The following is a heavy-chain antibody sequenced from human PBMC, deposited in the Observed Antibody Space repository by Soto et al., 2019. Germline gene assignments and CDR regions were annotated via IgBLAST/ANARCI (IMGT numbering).Heavy chain of an antibody. CDR3: ARTDDYNASFLAS. V-gene: IGHV4-31*03. CDR2: IYHTGRT. J-gene: IGHJ5*02. CDR1: GASVNSAY. Sequence: QVQLQEMGPGLVTPSQTLTITCTVSGASVNSAYWSWIRQVPGKGLEWMGNIYHTGRTFYNPSVKSRVAISIDTSKPLFCLKMRSVTAADTAVEYCARTDDYNASFLASWGQGTLVTVSS. D-gene: IGHD4-4*01.